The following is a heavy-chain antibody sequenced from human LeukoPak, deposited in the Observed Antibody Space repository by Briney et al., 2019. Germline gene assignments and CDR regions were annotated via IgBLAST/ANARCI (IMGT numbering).Heavy chain of an antibody. CDR1: GGSISSSSYY. V-gene: IGHV4-39*01. J-gene: IGHJ4*02. Sequence: SETLSLTCTVPGGSISSSSYYWGWIRQPPGKGLEWIGSIYYSGSTYYNPSLKSRVTISVDTSKNQFSLKLSSVTAADTAVYYCASGATTLDYWGQGTLVTVSS. CDR2: IYYSGST. D-gene: IGHD1-26*01. CDR3: ASGATTLDY.